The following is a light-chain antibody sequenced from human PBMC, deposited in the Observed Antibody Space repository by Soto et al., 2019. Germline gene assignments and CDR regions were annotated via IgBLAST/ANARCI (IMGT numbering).Light chain of an antibody. CDR2: DAS. CDR1: QSVNTY. V-gene: IGKV3-11*01. CDR3: QQRSNWPLT. J-gene: IGKJ4*01. Sequence: EIVLTQSPATLYLSPGERATLSCRASQSVNTYLAWYQQRPGQAPRLLMYDASNRATGIPARFSGRGSGTDFTLTIDSLEPDDFAVYYCQQRSNWPLTFGGGTKVEIK.